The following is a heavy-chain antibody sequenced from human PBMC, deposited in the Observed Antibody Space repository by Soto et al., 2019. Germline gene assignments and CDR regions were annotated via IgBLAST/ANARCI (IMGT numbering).Heavy chain of an antibody. CDR3: ARDLGYCSNGVCYNTYYFDY. Sequence: ASERVSCKASGYTFTGYYIHWVRQAPGQGLEWMGWINPNSGGTNYAQKFQGWVTMTRDTSISTAYMELSRLRSADTAVYYCARDLGYCSNGVCYNTYYFDYWGQGTLVSVSS. CDR1: GYTFTGYY. J-gene: IGHJ4*02. D-gene: IGHD2-8*01. V-gene: IGHV1-2*04. CDR2: INPNSGGT.